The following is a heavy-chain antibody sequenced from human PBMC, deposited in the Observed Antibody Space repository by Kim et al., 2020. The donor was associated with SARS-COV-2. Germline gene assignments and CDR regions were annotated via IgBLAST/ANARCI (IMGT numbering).Heavy chain of an antibody. CDR2: VTAGGVTT. CDR3: AKRVGVAGSSSGRGFDY. CDR1: GFTFSSYA. V-gene: IGHV3-23*01. Sequence: GGSLRLSCAASGFTFSSYAMSWVRQAPGEGLEWVSSVTAGGVTTYYADSVKGRFTISRDNSKNTLYLQMNSLRAEDTALYYCAKRVGVAGSSSGRGFDYWGQGTLVTVSS. D-gene: IGHD1-20*01. J-gene: IGHJ4*02.